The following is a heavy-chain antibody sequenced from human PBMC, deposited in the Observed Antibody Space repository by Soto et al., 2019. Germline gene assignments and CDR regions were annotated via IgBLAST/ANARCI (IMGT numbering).Heavy chain of an antibody. J-gene: IGHJ4*02. CDR1: GFIFSDYY. CDR3: TRSITGTTSFDY. Sequence: PGGSLRLSCAGSGFIFSDYYIAWVRQAPGKGLEWVGRSRDKGNSYSTDYAASVKGRFTVSRDASKNSLYLQMNSLKTEDTALYYCTRSITGTTSFDYWGQGTLVTVSS. V-gene: IGHV3-72*01. D-gene: IGHD1-7*01. CDR2: SRDKGNSYST.